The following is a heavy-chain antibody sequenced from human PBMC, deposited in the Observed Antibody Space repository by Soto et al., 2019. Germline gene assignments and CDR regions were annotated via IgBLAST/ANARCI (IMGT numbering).Heavy chain of an antibody. Sequence: SETLSLTCAVYGGSFSGYYWSWIRQPPGKGLEWIGEINHSGSTNYNPSLKSRVTISVDTSKNQFSLKLSSVTAADTAVYYCARGYSYGDYWGQGTLVTVSS. CDR3: ARGYSYGDY. V-gene: IGHV4-34*01. D-gene: IGHD5-18*01. J-gene: IGHJ4*02. CDR2: INHSGST. CDR1: GGSFSGYY.